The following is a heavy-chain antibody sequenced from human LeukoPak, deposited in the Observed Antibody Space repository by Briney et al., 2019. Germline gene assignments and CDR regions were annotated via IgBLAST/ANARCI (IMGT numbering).Heavy chain of an antibody. CDR1: GFTFSSYA. D-gene: IGHD6-19*01. J-gene: IGHJ4*02. CDR2: ISGSGGST. V-gene: IGHV3-23*01. CDR3: ARGSPGQWLPPFDY. Sequence: GGSLRLSCAASGFTFSSYAMSWVRQAPGKGLEWVSAISGSGGSTYYAESVKGRFTISRDNAKNTLYLQMNSLRAEDTAVYYCARGSPGQWLPPFDYWGQGTLVTVSS.